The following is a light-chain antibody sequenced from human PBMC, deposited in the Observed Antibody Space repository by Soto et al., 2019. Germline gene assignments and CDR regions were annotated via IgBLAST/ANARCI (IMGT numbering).Light chain of an antibody. V-gene: IGKV3-15*01. Sequence: EMVMTQSPATLSVSPGERATLSCRASQSVSNNLAWYQQKPGLAPRLLIYGASTRAPGIPARFSGSGSGTEFTLPISSLQSEDFAVYYCQQYDAWPPRWTFGQGTKVEIK. J-gene: IGKJ1*01. CDR3: QQYDAWPPRWT. CDR2: GAS. CDR1: QSVSNN.